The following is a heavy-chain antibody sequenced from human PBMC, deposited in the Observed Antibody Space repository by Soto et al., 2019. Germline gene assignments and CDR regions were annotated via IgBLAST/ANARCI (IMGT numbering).Heavy chain of an antibody. D-gene: IGHD5-18*01. CDR2: ISSSGSTI. J-gene: IGHJ6*02. Sequence: EVQLVESGGGLVQPGGSLRLSCAASGFTFSSYEMNWVRQAPGKGLEWVSYISSSGSTIYYADSVKGRFTISRDNAKNSRYLQMNSLRAEDTAVYYCARGSGLWWPTGMDVWGQGTTVTVSS. CDR1: GFTFSSYE. V-gene: IGHV3-48*03. CDR3: ARGSGLWWPTGMDV.